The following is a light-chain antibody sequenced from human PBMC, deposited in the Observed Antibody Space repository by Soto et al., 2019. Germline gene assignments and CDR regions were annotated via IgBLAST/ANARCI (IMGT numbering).Light chain of an antibody. Sequence: EIVLTQSPGTLSLSPGERATLSCRASQSVSSRYLACYQQKPGQAPRLLIYGASSRATGIPDRFSGSGSGTDFSLTISRLEPEDFAVYYCQQYGNSPETFGQGTKVDIK. V-gene: IGKV3-20*01. J-gene: IGKJ1*01. CDR1: QSVSSRY. CDR3: QQYGNSPET. CDR2: GAS.